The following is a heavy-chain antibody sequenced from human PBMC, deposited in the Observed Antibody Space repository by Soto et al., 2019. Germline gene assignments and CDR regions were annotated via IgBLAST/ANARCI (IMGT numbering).Heavy chain of an antibody. D-gene: IGHD1-1*01. CDR2: IYPGDSDT. Sequence: GESLKISCKGSGYSFTSYWIGWVCQMPGKGLEWMGIIYPGDSDTRYSPSFQGQVTISADKSISTAYLQWSSLKTSDTAMYYCARHGSSGKYYYYGMDVWGQGTTVTVSS. V-gene: IGHV5-51*01. CDR3: ARHGSSGKYYYYGMDV. CDR1: GYSFTSYW. J-gene: IGHJ6*02.